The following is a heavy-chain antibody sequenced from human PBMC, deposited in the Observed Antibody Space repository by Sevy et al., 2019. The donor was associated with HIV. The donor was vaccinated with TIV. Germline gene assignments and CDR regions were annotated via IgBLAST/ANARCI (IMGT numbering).Heavy chain of an antibody. D-gene: IGHD5-18*01. Sequence: SVKVSCKASGGTFSSYAISWVRQAPGQGLEWMGGIIPIFGTANYAQKFQGRVTITADESTSTAYMELSSLRSEDTAVYYCARGRYSCGNPDYYYYYMDVWGKGTTVTVSS. CDR1: GGTFSSYA. V-gene: IGHV1-69*13. J-gene: IGHJ6*03. CDR2: IIPIFGTA. CDR3: ARGRYSCGNPDYYYYYMDV.